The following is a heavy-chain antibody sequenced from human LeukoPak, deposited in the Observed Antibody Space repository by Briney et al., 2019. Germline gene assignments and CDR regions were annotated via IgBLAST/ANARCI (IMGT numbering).Heavy chain of an antibody. CDR3: ARVYSSIWTVDY. Sequence: PGGSLRLSCAASGFTFSSYSMHWVRQAPEKGLEYVSAISSNGGSTYYANSVKARFTISRDNSRNTLYLQMGSLRAEDMAVYYCARVYSSIWTVDYWGQGTLVTVSS. CDR1: GFTFSSYS. J-gene: IGHJ4*02. V-gene: IGHV3-64*01. D-gene: IGHD6-13*01. CDR2: ISSNGGST.